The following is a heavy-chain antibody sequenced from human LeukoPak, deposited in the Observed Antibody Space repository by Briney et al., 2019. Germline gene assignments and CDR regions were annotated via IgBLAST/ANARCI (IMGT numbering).Heavy chain of an antibody. CDR3: ARAGPWSGSSKSPFDY. CDR2: IKHSGST. D-gene: IGHD3-3*01. J-gene: IGHJ4*02. V-gene: IGHV4-34*01. CDR1: GGSFSGYY. Sequence: PSETLSLTCAVYGGSFSGYYWSWIRQPPGKGLEWIGEIKHSGSTNYNPSLKSRVTISVDTSKNQFSLKLSSVTAADTAVYYCARAGPWSGSSKSPFDYWGQGTLVTVSS.